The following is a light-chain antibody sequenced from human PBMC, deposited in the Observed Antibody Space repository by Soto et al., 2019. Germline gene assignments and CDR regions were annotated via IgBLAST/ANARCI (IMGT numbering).Light chain of an antibody. CDR2: DAS. Sequence: EIGLSQSPATLSLSTEERATLSCRASQNVYEYVAWYQQKPGQAPRLLIYDASNRATGIPARFSGSGSGTEFTLTISSLEPEDFAVYYCQQRSNWPLTFGGGTKVDI. CDR3: QQRSNWPLT. V-gene: IGKV3-11*01. J-gene: IGKJ4*01. CDR1: QNVYEY.